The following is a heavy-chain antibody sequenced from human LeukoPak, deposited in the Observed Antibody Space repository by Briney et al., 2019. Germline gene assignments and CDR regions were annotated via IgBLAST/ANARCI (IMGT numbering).Heavy chain of an antibody. V-gene: IGHV3-7*04. CDR3: AGRGDGNLYYFDH. CDR1: GFTFSSYW. CDR2: IKQDGGEK. J-gene: IGHJ4*02. Sequence: GGSQRLSCAASGFTFSSYWMSWVRQAPGKGLEWVANIKQDGGEKYYVDSVKGRFTISRDNAKNSLYLQMNSLRPEDTAVYYCAGRGDGNLYYFDHWGQGTLVTASS. D-gene: IGHD5-24*01.